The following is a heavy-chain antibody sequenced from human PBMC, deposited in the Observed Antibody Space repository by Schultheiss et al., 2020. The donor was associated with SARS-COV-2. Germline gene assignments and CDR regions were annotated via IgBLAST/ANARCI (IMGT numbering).Heavy chain of an antibody. V-gene: IGHV3-23*01. CDR1: GFTFSSYG. Sequence: GGSLRLSCAASGFTFSSYGMHWVRQAPGKGLEWVSAISGSGGSTYYADSVKGRFTISRDNSKNTLYLQMNSLRAEDTAVYYCARDSYYYGSGSYEDYWGQGTLVTVSS. J-gene: IGHJ4*02. CDR3: ARDSYYYGSGSYEDY. D-gene: IGHD3-10*01. CDR2: ISGSGGST.